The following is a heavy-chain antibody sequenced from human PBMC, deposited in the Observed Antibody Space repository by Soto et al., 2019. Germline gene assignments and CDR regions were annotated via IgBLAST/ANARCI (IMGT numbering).Heavy chain of an antibody. V-gene: IGHV4-59*08. CDR3: ARHDSGGSYYYYYYMDV. CDR2: IYYSGST. Sequence: SETLSLTCTVSGGSISSYYWSWIRQPPWKGLEWIGYIYYSGSTNYNPSLKSRVTISVDTSKNQFSLKLSSVTAADTAVYYCARHDSGGSYYYYYYMDVWGKGTTVTVSS. CDR1: GGSISSYY. J-gene: IGHJ6*03. D-gene: IGHD2-15*01.